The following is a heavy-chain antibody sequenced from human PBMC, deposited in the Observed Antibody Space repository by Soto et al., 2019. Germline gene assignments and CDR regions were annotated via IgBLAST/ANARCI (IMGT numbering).Heavy chain of an antibody. CDR1: GGSMLSYY. J-gene: IGHJ4*02. D-gene: IGHD5-12*01. Sequence: QVRLQESGPGLVKPSETLSLTCTVSGGSMLSYYWSWIRQPPGRGLEWIGFIYYAGSTKYNPSLNSRVTISLDTSKNQFSLTVTSVTAADTAVYYCARRIVATETFDYWGQGTLVTVSS. CDR3: ARRIVATETFDY. V-gene: IGHV4-59*08. CDR2: IYYAGST.